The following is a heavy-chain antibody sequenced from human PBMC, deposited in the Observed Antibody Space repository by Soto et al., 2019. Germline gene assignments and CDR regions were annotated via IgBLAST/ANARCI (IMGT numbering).Heavy chain of an antibody. CDR2: IYYSGST. CDR1: GGSISSGDYY. D-gene: IGHD2-2*03. CDR3: ARGSGKTWIPSPGFDP. Sequence: PSETQSLTCTVSGGSISSGDYYWSWIRQPPGKGLEWIGYIYYSGSTYYNPSLKSRVTISVDTSKNQFSLKLSSVTAADTAVYYCARGSGKTWIPSPGFDPWGQGTLVAVSS. J-gene: IGHJ5*02. V-gene: IGHV4-30-4*01.